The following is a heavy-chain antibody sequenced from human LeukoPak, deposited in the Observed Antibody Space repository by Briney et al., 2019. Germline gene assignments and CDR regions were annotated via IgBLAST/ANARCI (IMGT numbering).Heavy chain of an antibody. Sequence: GGSLRLSCAASGFTFSSYAMSWVRQAPGKGLEWVSAISASGGSTYDADSVKGRFTLSRDNSKSTLYLQMNSLRAEDTAVYYCAKDRDYGDYWGVWWYFDLWGRGTLVTVSS. D-gene: IGHD4-17*01. CDR1: GFTFSSYA. V-gene: IGHV3-23*01. CDR3: AKDRDYGDYWGVWWYFDL. CDR2: ISASGGST. J-gene: IGHJ2*01.